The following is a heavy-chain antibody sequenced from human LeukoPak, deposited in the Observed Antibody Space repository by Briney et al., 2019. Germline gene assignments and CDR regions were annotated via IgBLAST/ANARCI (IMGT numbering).Heavy chain of an antibody. Sequence: GGSLRLSCAASGFTFDDYAMHWVPQAPGKGLEWVSGNSWNSGSIGYADSVKGRFTISRDNAKNSLYLQMNSLRAEETALYYCAKDVSNDFWSGYSDYWGQGTLVTVSS. D-gene: IGHD3-3*01. V-gene: IGHV3-9*01. CDR2: NSWNSGSI. CDR3: AKDVSNDFWSGYSDY. CDR1: GFTFDDYA. J-gene: IGHJ4*02.